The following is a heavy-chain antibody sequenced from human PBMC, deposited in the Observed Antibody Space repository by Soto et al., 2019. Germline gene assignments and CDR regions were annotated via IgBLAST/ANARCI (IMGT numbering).Heavy chain of an antibody. Sequence: LSLTCSVSGGSISGSYWAWIRQSPGKGLEWLGYVYYTGSTNYSPSLRSRVSISVDTSKNEFSLRLSSVTAADTAVYFCARSVAVPGAHIDYWGQGTQVTVSS. J-gene: IGHJ4*02. CDR2: VYYTGST. D-gene: IGHD6-19*01. CDR3: ARSVAVPGAHIDY. V-gene: IGHV4-59*01. CDR1: GGSISGSY.